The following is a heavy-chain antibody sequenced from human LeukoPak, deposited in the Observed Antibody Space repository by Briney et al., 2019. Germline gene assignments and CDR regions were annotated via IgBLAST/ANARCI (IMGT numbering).Heavy chain of an antibody. CDR1: GGSVSSGSYY. CDR3: ARRAAARLRWFDP. CDR2: IYYSGST. D-gene: IGHD6-6*01. J-gene: IGHJ5*02. V-gene: IGHV4-61*01. Sequence: PSETLSLTCTVSGGSVSSGSYYWSWIRQPPGKGLEWIGYIYYSGSTNYNPSLKSRVTISVDTSKNQFSLKLSSVTAADTAVYYCARRAAARLRWFDPWGQGTLVTVSS.